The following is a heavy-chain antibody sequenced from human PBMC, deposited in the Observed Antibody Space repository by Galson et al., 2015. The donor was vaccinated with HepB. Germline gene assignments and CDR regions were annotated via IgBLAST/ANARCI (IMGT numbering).Heavy chain of an antibody. CDR1: AFTFSSDS. D-gene: IGHD2-2*01. CDR3: ARVHTNDGQGFGMDV. J-gene: IGHJ6*02. Sequence: SLRLSCAASAFTFSSDSMSWVRQAPGKGLEWVSSISSSSYYKYYADSVKGRFTISRDNAKSSLYLQMNSLRAEDTAVYYCARVHTNDGQGFGMDVWGQGTTVTVSS. V-gene: IGHV3-21*01. CDR2: ISSSSYYK.